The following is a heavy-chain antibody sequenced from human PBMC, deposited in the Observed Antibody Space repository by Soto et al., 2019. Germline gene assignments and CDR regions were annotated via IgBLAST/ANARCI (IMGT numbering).Heavy chain of an antibody. CDR3: ATILSTPVYCSGCSCYSYVYWFDP. CDR2: FDPEDGET. J-gene: IGHJ5*02. D-gene: IGHD2-15*01. Sequence: ASVKVSCKVSGYTLTELSMHWVRQAPGKGLEWMGGFDPEDGETIYAQKFQGRVTMTEDTSTDTAYMELSSLRSEDTAVYYCATILSTPVYCSGCSCYSYVYWFDPWCQGTLVTVSS. V-gene: IGHV1-24*01. CDR1: GYTLTELS.